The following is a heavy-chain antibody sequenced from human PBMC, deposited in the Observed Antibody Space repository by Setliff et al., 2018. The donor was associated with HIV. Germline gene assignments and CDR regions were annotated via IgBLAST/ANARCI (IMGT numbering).Heavy chain of an antibody. J-gene: IGHJ1*01. D-gene: IGHD3-22*01. CDR3: ARGVTRDSIGYYRDEYFQH. Sequence: ASVKVSCKASGGTFSSYAISWVRQAPGQGLEWMGWISPYNGDTRYAQKVQGRVTLTTDTSTNTGYMELRTLRSDDTAVYYCARGVTRDSIGYYRDEYFQHWGQGTLVTVSS. CDR2: ISPYNGDT. V-gene: IGHV1-18*01. CDR1: GGTFSSYA.